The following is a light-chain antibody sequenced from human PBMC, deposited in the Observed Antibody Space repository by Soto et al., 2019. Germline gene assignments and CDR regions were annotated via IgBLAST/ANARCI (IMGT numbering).Light chain of an antibody. Sequence: EIVLTQSPGTLSLSPGEGATLFCRVSQSVSSTYLAWYQQKPGQAPRLLIYGASSRATGIPDRFSGSGSGTDFTLTISRLEPEDFAVYYCQQYGGSMTFGPGTRLEIE. CDR1: QSVSSTY. J-gene: IGKJ5*01. V-gene: IGKV3-20*01. CDR2: GAS. CDR3: QQYGGSMT.